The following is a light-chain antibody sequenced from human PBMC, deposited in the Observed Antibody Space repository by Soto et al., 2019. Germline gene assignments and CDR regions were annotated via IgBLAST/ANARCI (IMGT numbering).Light chain of an antibody. CDR3: QQRSNWPPLT. Sequence: EIVLTQSPATLSLSPGERATLSCRASQSVSSYLAWYQQKPGQAPRLLIYDASNSATGIPARFSGSGSGTDFTLTISSLEPEDFAVYYWQQRSNWPPLTFGGGTKVEIK. CDR2: DAS. J-gene: IGKJ4*01. V-gene: IGKV3-11*01. CDR1: QSVSSY.